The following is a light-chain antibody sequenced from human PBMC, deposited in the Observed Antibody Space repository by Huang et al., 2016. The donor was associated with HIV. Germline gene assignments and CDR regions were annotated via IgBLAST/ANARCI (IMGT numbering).Light chain of an antibody. CDR3: QKYNSAPRVWT. V-gene: IGKV1-27*01. Sequence: DIQMTQSPSSLSASVGDRVTITCRASQGISNYLAWYQQKPGKVPKLRIYAASTLQSGVPARFSGSGSGTDFTLTISSLQPEDVATYYCQKYNSAPRVWTFGQGTKVEIK. CDR2: AAS. CDR1: QGISNY. J-gene: IGKJ1*01.